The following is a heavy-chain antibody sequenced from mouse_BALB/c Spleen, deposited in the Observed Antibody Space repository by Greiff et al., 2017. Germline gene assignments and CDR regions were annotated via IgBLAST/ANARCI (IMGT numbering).Heavy chain of an antibody. CDR1: GFTLTSYG. V-gene: IGHV2-9*02. J-gene: IGHJ2*01. D-gene: IGHD1-2*01. CDR3: ARGGWLPHFDY. CDR2: IWAGGST. Sequence: VKLMESGPGLVAPSQCLSITCTASGFTLTSYGVHWVRQPPGKGLEWLGVIWAGGSTNYNSAHMSRLSISKDNSKSQVFLKMNTLQTDDTAMYCGARGGWLPHFDYWGQGTTLTVSS.